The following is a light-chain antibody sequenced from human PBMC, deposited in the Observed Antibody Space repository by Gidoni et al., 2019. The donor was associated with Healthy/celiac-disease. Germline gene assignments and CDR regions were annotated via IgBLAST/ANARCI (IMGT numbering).Light chain of an antibody. V-gene: IGKV1-9*01. CDR1: QGISSY. CDR3: QQRNSYPLT. Sequence: DIQLAQSPAFLSASVGDRVTIPCRASQGISSYLAWYQQKPGKAPKLLIYAASTLQSGVPSRFSGSGSGTEFTLTISSLQPEDFATYYCQQRNSYPLTFGPGTKVDIK. CDR2: AAS. J-gene: IGKJ3*01.